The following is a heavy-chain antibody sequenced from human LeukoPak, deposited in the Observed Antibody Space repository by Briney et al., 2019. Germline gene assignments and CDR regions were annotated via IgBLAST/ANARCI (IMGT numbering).Heavy chain of an antibody. CDR1: GFIFTNYG. CDR2: INPNSGGT. CDR3: ARASTSSNWFDP. D-gene: IGHD6-6*01. J-gene: IGHJ5*02. V-gene: IGHV1-2*02. Sequence: GASVKVSCKASGFIFTNYGFNWVRQAPGQGLEWMGWINPNSGGTNYAQKFQGRVTMSRDTSISTAYMELSRPRSDDTAVYYCARASTSSNWFDPWGQGTLVTVSS.